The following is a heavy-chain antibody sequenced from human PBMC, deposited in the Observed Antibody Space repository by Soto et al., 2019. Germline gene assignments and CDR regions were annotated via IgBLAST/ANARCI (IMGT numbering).Heavy chain of an antibody. CDR1: GYTFTSYG. Sequence: QVQLVQSGAEVKKPGASVKVSCKASGYTFTSYGISWVRQAPGQGLEWMGWISAYNGNTNYAQKLQGRVTMTTDTSTSPAYMELRSLRSDDTAVYYCARVLDGEPLDYGMDVWGQGTTVTVSS. J-gene: IGHJ6*02. V-gene: IGHV1-18*01. D-gene: IGHD3-3*02. CDR2: ISAYNGNT. CDR3: ARVLDGEPLDYGMDV.